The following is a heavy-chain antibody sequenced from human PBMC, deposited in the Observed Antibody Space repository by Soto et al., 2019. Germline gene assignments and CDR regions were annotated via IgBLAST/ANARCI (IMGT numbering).Heavy chain of an antibody. V-gene: IGHV3-30*18. CDR2: ISYDGSNK. J-gene: IGHJ6*02. D-gene: IGHD6-6*01. Sequence: GGSLRVSCAASGFTFSSYGMHWVRQAPGKGLEWVAVISYDGSNKYYADSVKGRFTISRDNSKNTLYLQMNSLRAEDTAVYYCAKDEYSSSSYYYYGMDVWGQGTTVTVSS. CDR1: GFTFSSYG. CDR3: AKDEYSSSSYYYYGMDV.